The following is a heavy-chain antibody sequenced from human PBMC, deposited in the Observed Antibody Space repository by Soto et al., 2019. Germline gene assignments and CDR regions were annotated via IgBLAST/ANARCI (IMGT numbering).Heavy chain of an antibody. Sequence: QVQLVQSGAEVKKPGASVKVSCKVSGYPFTELPLTWGRRAPGKGLGGWGGFDPEDGETIYAQKFQGRVTMTEDTSTDTAYMELSSLRSEDTAVYYCTTPAAIRSYYYYGMDVWGQGTTVTVSS. CDR2: FDPEDGET. CDR3: TTPAAIRSYYYYGMDV. CDR1: GYPFTELP. D-gene: IGHD2-2*01. V-gene: IGHV1-24*01. J-gene: IGHJ6*02.